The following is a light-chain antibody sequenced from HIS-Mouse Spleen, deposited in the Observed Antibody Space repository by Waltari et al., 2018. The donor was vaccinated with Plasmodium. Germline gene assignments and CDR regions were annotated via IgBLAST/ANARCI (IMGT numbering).Light chain of an antibody. CDR1: HLGSQN. Sequence: SYELTQPLSVSLALGQPASITCGGNHLGSQNLHWYQQKPGQAPVLVIYMDSTRPSGIPERFSGSNSGNTATLTISRAQAGDEADYYCQVWDSSTVVFGGGTKLTVL. V-gene: IGLV3-9*01. CDR2: MDS. CDR3: QVWDSSTVV. J-gene: IGLJ2*01.